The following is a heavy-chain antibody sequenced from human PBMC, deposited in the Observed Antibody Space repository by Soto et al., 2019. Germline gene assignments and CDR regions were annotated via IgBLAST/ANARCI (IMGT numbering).Heavy chain of an antibody. CDR1: GFTFSSYS. CDR2: ISSSSSYI. Sequence: EVQLVESGGGLVKPGGSLRLSCAASGFTFSSYSMNWVRQAPGKGLEWVSSISSSSSYIYYEDSVQGRFNISRDNAKNSLYLQMNSLRAEETAVYYCARDLSLTLGYCSSTSCHLNHWGQGTLVTVSS. J-gene: IGHJ5*02. D-gene: IGHD2-2*01. CDR3: ARDLSLTLGYCSSTSCHLNH. V-gene: IGHV3-21*01.